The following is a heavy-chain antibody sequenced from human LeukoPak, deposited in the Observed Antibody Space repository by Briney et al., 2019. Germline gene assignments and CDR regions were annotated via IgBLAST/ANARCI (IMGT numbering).Heavy chain of an antibody. Sequence: GGSLRLSCAASGFTFSTDAMTWVRQGPGKGLQWVSSISPNGGRTYYADSVKGRFTISRDNSKNTLYLQMDTLRAEDTAVYFCAKASTVLKPIDYWGQGTLVTVSS. CDR2: ISPNGGRT. CDR3: AKASTVLKPIDY. V-gene: IGHV3-23*01. D-gene: IGHD1-14*01. CDR1: GFTFSTDA. J-gene: IGHJ4*02.